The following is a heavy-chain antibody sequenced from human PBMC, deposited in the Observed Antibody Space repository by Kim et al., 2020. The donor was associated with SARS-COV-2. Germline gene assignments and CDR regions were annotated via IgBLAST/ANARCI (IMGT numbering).Heavy chain of an antibody. D-gene: IGHD5-12*01. CDR2: ISSSSSYI. V-gene: IGHV3-21*01. CDR3: VRDKRGDVVATAYRKYYFDS. Sequence: GGSLRLSCVVSGFPFSRYTMNWVRQAPGKAPECVSSISSSSSYIYYGDSVRGRFTISRDNARNSLYLQMNSLRAEDTARYYCVRDKRGDVVATAYRKYYFDSWGQGTPVTVSS. CDR1: GFPFSRYT. J-gene: IGHJ4*02.